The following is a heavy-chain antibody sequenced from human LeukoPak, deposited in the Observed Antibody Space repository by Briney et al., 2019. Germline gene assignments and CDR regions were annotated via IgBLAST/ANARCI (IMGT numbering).Heavy chain of an antibody. Sequence: SETLSLTCAVYGGSFSGYYWSWIRQPPGKGLGWIGEINHSGSTNYNPSLKSRVTISVDTSKNQFSLKLSPVTAADTAVYYCARGARAGYNLEPFDYWGQGTLVTVSS. CDR3: ARGARAGYNLEPFDY. D-gene: IGHD5-24*01. CDR1: GGSFSGYY. J-gene: IGHJ4*02. V-gene: IGHV4-34*01. CDR2: INHSGST.